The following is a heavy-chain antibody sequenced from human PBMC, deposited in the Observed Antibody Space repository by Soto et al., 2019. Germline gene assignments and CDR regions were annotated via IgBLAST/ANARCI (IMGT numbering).Heavy chain of an antibody. V-gene: IGHV5-51*01. CDR1: GYTFTTYW. CDR2: IYPSDSDI. Sequence: KVSCKTSGYTFTTYWVGWVRQRPGEGLEWMGIIYPSDSDIRYSPSFQGHVMFSVDKSLETAYLEWTSLKTSDTAVYFCARRAGVMVPFDYWGQGTQVTVSS. J-gene: IGHJ4*02. CDR3: ARRAGVMVPFDY. D-gene: IGHD3-16*01.